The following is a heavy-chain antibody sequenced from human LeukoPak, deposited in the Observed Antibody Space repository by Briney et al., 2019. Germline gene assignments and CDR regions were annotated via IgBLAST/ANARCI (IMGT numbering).Heavy chain of an antibody. V-gene: IGHV1-69*05. CDR1: GGTFSSYA. J-gene: IGHJ1*01. CDR3: ASSYSSSWCPLGYFQH. CDR2: IIPIFGTA. D-gene: IGHD6-13*01. Sequence: SVKVSCKASGGTFSSYAISWVRQAPGQGLEWMGGIIPIFGTANYAQRFQGRVTITTDESTSTAYMELSSLRSEDTAVYYCASSYSSSWCPLGYFQHWGQGTLVTVSS.